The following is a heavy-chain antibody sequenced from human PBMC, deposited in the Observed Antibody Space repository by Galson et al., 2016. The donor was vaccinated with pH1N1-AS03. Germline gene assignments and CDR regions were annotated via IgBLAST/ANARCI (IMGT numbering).Heavy chain of an antibody. CDR1: GFTFSSYS. Sequence: SLRLSCAASGFTFSSYSMNWVRQAPGKGLEWVSYISSSSNTIYYADSVKGRFTISRDNAENSLYLQMNSLRDEDTAVYYCAREYCGGDCYSPAPAIDYWGQGTLVTVSS. CDR3: AREYCGGDCYSPAPAIDY. V-gene: IGHV3-48*02. J-gene: IGHJ4*02. CDR2: ISSSSNTI. D-gene: IGHD2-21*02.